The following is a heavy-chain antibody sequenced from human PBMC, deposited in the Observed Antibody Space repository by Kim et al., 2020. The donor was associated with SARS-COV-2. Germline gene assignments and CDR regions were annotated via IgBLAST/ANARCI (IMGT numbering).Heavy chain of an antibody. CDR3: ARDIWDSGSEREPS. CDR1: GFTFTDYF. Sequence: GGSLRLSCAASGFTFTDYFMSWIRQAPGKGLEWVAYISSSGSTIFYADSVKGRFIISRDNAMNSLSLQMNSLRAEDTAVYYCARDIWDSGSEREPSWGQGTLVNLSS. J-gene: IGHJ5*02. D-gene: IGHD1-1*01. CDR2: ISSSGSTI. V-gene: IGHV3-11*04.